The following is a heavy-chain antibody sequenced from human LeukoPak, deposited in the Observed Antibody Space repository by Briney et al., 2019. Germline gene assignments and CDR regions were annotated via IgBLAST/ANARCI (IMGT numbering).Heavy chain of an antibody. J-gene: IGHJ4*02. CDR1: GGSISSGDYY. CDR3: ARAEYYYDSSAPRPFDY. CDR2: IYYSGST. V-gene: IGHV4-30-4*01. Sequence: SETLSLTCTVSGGSISSGDYYWSWIRQPPGKGLEWSGYIYYSGSTYYNPSLKSRVTISVDTSKNQFSLKLSSVTAADTAVYYCARAEYYYDSSAPRPFDYWGQGTLVTVSS. D-gene: IGHD3-22*01.